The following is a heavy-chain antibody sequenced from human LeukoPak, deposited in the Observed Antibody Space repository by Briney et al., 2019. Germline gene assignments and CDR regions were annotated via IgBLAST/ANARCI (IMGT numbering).Heavy chain of an antibody. CDR1: GFTFSSYW. CDR3: ASEVISLYDFYYPGMDV. V-gene: IGHV3-7*01. CDR2: IKQNGSEK. D-gene: IGHD5/OR15-5a*01. Sequence: GGCLRLSCVASGFTFSSYWMSWVRQPPGRGVEWVATIKQNGSEKYYEDCVNGRFTISRDNANNALYRQMNSLRAEDTAVYYCASEVISLYDFYYPGMDVWGQGTRSPSP. J-gene: IGHJ6*02.